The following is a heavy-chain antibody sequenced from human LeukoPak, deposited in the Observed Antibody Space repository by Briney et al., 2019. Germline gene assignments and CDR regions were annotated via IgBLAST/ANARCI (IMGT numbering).Heavy chain of an antibody. V-gene: IGHV1-2*02. Sequence: ASVKVSCKASRYTFTDYCMNWVRQAPGQGLEWMGWINPNSGGSNYAQNFQGRVTMTRDTSFSTVYMELRRLRSDDTAVYYCARDAMGSDSSPPDYWGQGTLVTVSS. CDR1: RYTFTDYC. CDR3: ARDAMGSDSSPPDY. J-gene: IGHJ4*02. CDR2: INPNSGGS. D-gene: IGHD6-13*01.